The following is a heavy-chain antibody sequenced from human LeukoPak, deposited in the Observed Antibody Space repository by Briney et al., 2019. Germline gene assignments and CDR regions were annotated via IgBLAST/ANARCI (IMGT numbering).Heavy chain of an antibody. Sequence: GGSLRLSCAASGFTFSSYSMNWVRQAPGKGLEWVSSISSSSSYIYYADSVKGRFTISRDNSKNMVYLHMNSLRDEDTATYYCAKLPREYCSSTTCPNWFDAWGQGSLVTVSS. V-gene: IGHV3-21*04. CDR2: ISSSSSYI. J-gene: IGHJ5*02. CDR3: AKLPREYCSSTTCPNWFDA. D-gene: IGHD2/OR15-2a*01. CDR1: GFTFSSYS.